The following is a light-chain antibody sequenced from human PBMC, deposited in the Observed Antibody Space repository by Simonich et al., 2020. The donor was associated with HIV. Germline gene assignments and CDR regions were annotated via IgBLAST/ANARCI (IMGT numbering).Light chain of an antibody. CDR2: GAF. J-gene: IGKJ2*01. V-gene: IGKV3-15*01. CDR3: QQYYSTPQT. CDR1: QSVSSN. Sequence: EIVMTQSPATLSVSPGERATLSCRASQSVSSNLAWYQQKPGQAPRLLIYGAFTRATGVPARFSGSGSGTEFTLTISSMQSEDFAVYYCQQYYSTPQTFGQGTKLEIK.